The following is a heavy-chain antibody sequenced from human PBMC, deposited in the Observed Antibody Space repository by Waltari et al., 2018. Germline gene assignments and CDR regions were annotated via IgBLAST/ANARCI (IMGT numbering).Heavy chain of an antibody. J-gene: IGHJ4*02. V-gene: IGHV1-2*02. Sequence: QVQLVQSGAEVKKPGASVKVSCKASGCTFNGYYMHWVRPAPGQGLEWMGWINPNSGGTNYAQKFQGRVTMTRDTSISTAYMELSRLRSDDTAVYYCARADYDFWSGYYTKFDYWGQGTLVTVSS. CDR1: GCTFNGYY. D-gene: IGHD3-3*01. CDR2: INPNSGGT. CDR3: ARADYDFWSGYYTKFDY.